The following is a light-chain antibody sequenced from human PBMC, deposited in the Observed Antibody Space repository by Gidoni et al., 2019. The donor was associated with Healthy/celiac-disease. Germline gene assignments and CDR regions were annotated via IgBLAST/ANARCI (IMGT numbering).Light chain of an antibody. CDR3: QQYYSTPLYT. CDR1: QGISNS. CDR2: AAS. Sequence: DIQMTQSPSSLSASVGDRVTITCRASQGISNSLAWYQQKPGKAPKLLLYAASRLESGVPSRCSGSGSGTDYTLTISSLQPEDFATYYCQQYYSTPLYTFGQXTKLEIK. J-gene: IGKJ2*01. V-gene: IGKV1-NL1*01.